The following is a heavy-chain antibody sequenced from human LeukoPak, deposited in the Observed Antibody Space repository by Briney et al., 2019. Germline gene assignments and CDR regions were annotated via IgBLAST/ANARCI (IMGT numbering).Heavy chain of an antibody. V-gene: IGHV1-46*01. CDR3: ARGSTVTTKLGAFDI. CDR1: GYTFTSYY. Sequence: ASVKASCKASGYTFTSYYMHWVRQAPGQGLEWMGIINPSGGSTSYAQKFQGRVTMTRDTSTSTVYMELSSLRSEDTAVYYCARGSTVTTKLGAFDIWGQGTMVTVSS. D-gene: IGHD4-17*01. J-gene: IGHJ3*02. CDR2: INPSGGST.